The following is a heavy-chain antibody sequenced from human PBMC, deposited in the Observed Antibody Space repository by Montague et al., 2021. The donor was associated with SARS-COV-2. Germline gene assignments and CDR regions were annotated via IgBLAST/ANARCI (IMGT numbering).Heavy chain of an antibody. CDR1: GGSISSDGYS. CDR2: IYHSGST. CDR3: ARGSMVRGGKVYYGVDV. V-gene: IGHV4-30-2*01. J-gene: IGHJ6*02. D-gene: IGHD3-10*01. Sequence: TLSLTCAVSGGSISSDGYSWNWIRQPPGKGLEWIGYIYHSGSTYYNPSLKSRVTISLDSSKNQFSLNLTSVTAADTAVYYCARGSMVRGGKVYYGVDVWGQGTRSPSP.